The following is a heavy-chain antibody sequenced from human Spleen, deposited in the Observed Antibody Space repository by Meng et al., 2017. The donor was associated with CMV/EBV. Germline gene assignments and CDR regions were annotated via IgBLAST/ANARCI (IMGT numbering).Heavy chain of an antibody. CDR1: GGSFSGYY. J-gene: IGHJ4*02. V-gene: IGHV3-11*01. CDR3: ARDARGATDY. Sequence: LSLTCAVYGGSFSGYYWSWIRQAPGKGLEWVSYISSSGSTIYYADSVKGRFTISRDNAKNSLYLQMNSLRAEDTAVYYCARDARGATDYWGQGTLVTVSS. D-gene: IGHD3-10*01. CDR2: ISSSGSTI.